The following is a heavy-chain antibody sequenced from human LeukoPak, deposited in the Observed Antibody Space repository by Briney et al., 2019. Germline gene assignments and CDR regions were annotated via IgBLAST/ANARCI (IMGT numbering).Heavy chain of an antibody. V-gene: IGHV3-74*01. Sequence: GGSLRLSCVASGFTFRGYSMHWVRQAPGKGLVWVSCIKSDGSSTSIADSAKGRFTISRDNAKNTVYLQMNSLRAEDTAVYYCVRDNRSYNFDYWGQGTLVTVSS. CDR3: VRDNRSYNFDY. D-gene: IGHD1-26*01. J-gene: IGHJ4*02. CDR1: GFTFRGYS. CDR2: IKSDGSST.